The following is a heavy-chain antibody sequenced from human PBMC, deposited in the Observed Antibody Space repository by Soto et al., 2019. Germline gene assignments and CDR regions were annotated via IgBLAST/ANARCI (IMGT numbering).Heavy chain of an antibody. D-gene: IGHD5-18*01. CDR3: ASVDTAMVDYYGMDV. J-gene: IGHJ6*02. Sequence: ASVKVSCKASGYTFTSYGISWVRQAPGQGLEWMGWISAYSGNTNYAQKLQGRVTMTTDTSTSTAYMELRSLRSDDTAVYYCASVDTAMVDYYGMDVWGQGTTVTVSS. CDR1: GYTFTSYG. V-gene: IGHV1-18*01. CDR2: ISAYSGNT.